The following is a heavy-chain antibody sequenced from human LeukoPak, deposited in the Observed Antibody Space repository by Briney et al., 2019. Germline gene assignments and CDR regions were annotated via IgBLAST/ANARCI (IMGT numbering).Heavy chain of an antibody. V-gene: IGHV3-23*01. CDR1: GFTFSTYV. CDR3: GRYYVMDV. Sequence: GGSLRLSCAASGFTFSTYVMNWVRQAPGKGLEWVSTISDSGGSPYYADSVKGRFTISRDNSKSTLYLQMNSLRAEDTAVYYCGRYYVMDVWGQGTSVTVSS. CDR2: ISDSGGSP. J-gene: IGHJ6*02.